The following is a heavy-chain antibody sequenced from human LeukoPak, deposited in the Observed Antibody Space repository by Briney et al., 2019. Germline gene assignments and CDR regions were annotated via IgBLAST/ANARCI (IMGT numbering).Heavy chain of an antibody. CDR1: GYTFTSYG. J-gene: IGHJ4*02. D-gene: IGHD3-22*01. V-gene: IGHV1-18*01. Sequence: ASVKVSCKASGYTFTSYGISWVRQAPGQGLEWMGWISAYNGNTNYAQKLQGRVTMTTDTSTSTAYMELRSLRSDDTAVYYCARSGAPTYYYDSSGYSAHYWGQGTLVIVSS. CDR2: ISAYNGNT. CDR3: ARSGAPTYYYDSSGYSAHY.